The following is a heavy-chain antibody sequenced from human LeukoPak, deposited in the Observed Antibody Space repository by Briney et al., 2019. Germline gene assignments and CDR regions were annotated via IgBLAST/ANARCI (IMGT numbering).Heavy chain of an antibody. CDR3: AKDFRWSFDY. V-gene: IGHV3-30*02. J-gene: IGHJ4*02. CDR1: GFTFSSFG. CDR2: IRYDRDNK. Sequence: GGSLRLSCAASGFTFSSFGMHWVRQAPGKGLEWVAFIRYDRDNKYYADPVKGRFTISRDNSKNTLYLQMNNLRVEDTAVYYCAKDFRWSFDYWGQGTLVTVSS. D-gene: IGHD2-15*01.